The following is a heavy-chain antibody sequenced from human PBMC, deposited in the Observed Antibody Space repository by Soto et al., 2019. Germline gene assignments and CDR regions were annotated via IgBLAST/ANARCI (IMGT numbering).Heavy chain of an antibody. D-gene: IGHD6-6*01. CDR1: GFTFSSYA. J-gene: IGHJ4*02. CDR3: ANPPYSSSSPYYFDY. CDR2: ISGSGGST. V-gene: IGHV3-23*01. Sequence: GGSLRLSCAASGFTFSSYAMSWVRQAPGKGLEWVSTISGSGGSTYYADSVKGRFTISRDNSKNTLYLQMNNLRAEDTAVYYCANPPYSSSSPYYFDYWGQGTLVTVSS.